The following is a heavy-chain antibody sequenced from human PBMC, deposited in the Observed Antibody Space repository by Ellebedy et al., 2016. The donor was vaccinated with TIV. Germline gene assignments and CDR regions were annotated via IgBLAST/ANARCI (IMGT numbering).Heavy chain of an antibody. CDR1: GFTFSTYW. Sequence: GGSLRLXCAASGFTFSTYWMTWVRQAPGKGLEWVANIEQDGSEKYYVDSVKGRFTISRDNANNSLFLQMNSLRAEDTAVYYCARDKGAATVHYDYWGQGTLVTVSS. CDR3: ARDKGAATVHYDY. D-gene: IGHD4-17*01. CDR2: IEQDGSEK. V-gene: IGHV3-7*01. J-gene: IGHJ4*02.